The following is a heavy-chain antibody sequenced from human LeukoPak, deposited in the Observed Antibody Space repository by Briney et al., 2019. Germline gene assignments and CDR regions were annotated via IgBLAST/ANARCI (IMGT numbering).Heavy chain of an antibody. CDR3: ARDQVRIGYFQH. CDR2: ISGSGGST. J-gene: IGHJ1*01. V-gene: IGHV3-23*01. Sequence: GGSLRLSCAASGFTFSSYAMSWVRQAPGKGLEWVSAISGSGGSTYYADSVKGRFTISRDNSKNTLYLQMNSLRAEDTAVYYCARDQVRIGYFQHWGQGTLVTVSS. CDR1: GFTFSSYA. D-gene: IGHD1-1*01.